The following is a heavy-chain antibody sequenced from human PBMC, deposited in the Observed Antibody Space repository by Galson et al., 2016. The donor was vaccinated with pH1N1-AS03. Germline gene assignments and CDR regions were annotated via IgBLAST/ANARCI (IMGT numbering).Heavy chain of an antibody. V-gene: IGHV1-69*05. J-gene: IGHJ3*01. D-gene: IGHD1-7*01. CDR3: ARNSDSLGAFDV. CDR1: GGTFDNHP. Sequence: SAKVSCKASGGTFDNHPINWVRQAPGQGLEWMGGFIPIFGTTNYAPKYQGRVTFTTDDSTTTVYMELSNLRSEDTAVYYCARNSDSLGAFDVWGQGTLLSVSS. CDR2: FIPIFGTT.